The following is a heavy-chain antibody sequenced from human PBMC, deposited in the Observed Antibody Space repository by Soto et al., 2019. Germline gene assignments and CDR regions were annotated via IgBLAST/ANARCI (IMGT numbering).Heavy chain of an antibody. D-gene: IGHD5-18*01. CDR1: GLTFSSYS. J-gene: IGHJ6*02. CDR2: ISSSSSYI. Sequence: GXSLRLSCPASGLTFSSYSMNWVRQAPVKGLEWVSSISSSSSYIYYADSVKGRFTISRDNAKNSLYLQMNSLRAEDTAVYYCARDLGYSYGNPYYYYGMDVWGQGTTVTVSS. V-gene: IGHV3-21*01. CDR3: ARDLGYSYGNPYYYYGMDV.